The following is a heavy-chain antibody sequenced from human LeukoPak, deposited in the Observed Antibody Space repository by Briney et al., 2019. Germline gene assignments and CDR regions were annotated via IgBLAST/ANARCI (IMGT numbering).Heavy chain of an antibody. V-gene: IGHV3-7*04. CDR1: GFTLSTYW. CDR2: IKEDASEI. Sequence: GGSLRLSCAASGFTLSTYWMTWVRQAPGKGLEWVATIKEDASEIYYADSVKGRFTIFRDNAKNSLHLLMNSLIVEDTAMYYCARARIDYWGQGTLVSVSS. CDR3: ARARIDY. J-gene: IGHJ4*02. D-gene: IGHD1-14*01.